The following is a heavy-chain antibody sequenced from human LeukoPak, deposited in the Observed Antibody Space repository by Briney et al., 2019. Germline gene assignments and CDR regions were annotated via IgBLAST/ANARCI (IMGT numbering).Heavy chain of an antibody. CDR1: GGSFSGYY. D-gene: IGHD2-15*01. V-gene: IGHV4-34*01. CDR3: ARTYCSGGSCYSYFDY. Sequence: PSETLSLTCAVYGGSFSGYYWSWIRQPPGKGLEWIGEINHSGSTNYNPSLKSRVTISVDTSKNQFSLKLSSVTAADTAVYYCARTYCSGGSCYSYFDYWGQGTLVTASS. CDR2: INHSGST. J-gene: IGHJ4*02.